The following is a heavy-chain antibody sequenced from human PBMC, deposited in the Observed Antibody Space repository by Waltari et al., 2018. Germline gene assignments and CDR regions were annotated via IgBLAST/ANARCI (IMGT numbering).Heavy chain of an antibody. J-gene: IGHJ6*02. CDR1: VFIFAYYA. Sequence: EVRLVESGGDLVQPGWSLRLSCVGSVFIFAYYARPWVRQTRWKGLEGVAGISWNGAIIDYADSVKGRFTISRDNAKNSLYLQMDSLRGDDSALYYCAKGLLTGSYYFAMDVWGQGTTVTVSS. V-gene: IGHV3-9*01. CDR2: ISWNGAII. D-gene: IGHD3-10*01. CDR3: AKGLLTGSYYFAMDV.